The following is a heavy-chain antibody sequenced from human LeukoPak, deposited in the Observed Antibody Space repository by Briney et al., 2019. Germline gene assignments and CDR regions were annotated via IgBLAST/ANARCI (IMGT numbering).Heavy chain of an antibody. D-gene: IGHD3-22*01. CDR1: GFTFSSYG. Sequence: PGGSLRLSCAASGFTFSSYGMHWVRQAPGKGLEWVLFIRYDVSNKYYADSVKGRFTISRDNSKNTLYLQMNSLRAEDPAVYYCAKDSVLLRYYYDSSGPNWFDPWGQGTLVTVSS. J-gene: IGHJ5*02. CDR3: AKDSVLLRYYYDSSGPNWFDP. V-gene: IGHV3-30*02. CDR2: IRYDVSNK.